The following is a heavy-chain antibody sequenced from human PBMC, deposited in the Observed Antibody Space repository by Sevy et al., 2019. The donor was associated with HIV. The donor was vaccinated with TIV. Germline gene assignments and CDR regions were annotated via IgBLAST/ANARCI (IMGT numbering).Heavy chain of an antibody. D-gene: IGHD6-19*01. V-gene: IGHV1-18*01. J-gene: IGHJ4*02. CDR1: GYTFTRYG. CDR3: ARAQTRTGWLFDS. Sequence: APVKVSCKASGYTFTRYGITWVRQAPGQGLEWMGWISAYNGNTNYAQKFQGRVTLTTNTSTGTAYMELRNLRSDDTAVYYCARAQTRTGWLFDSWGQGTQVTVSS. CDR2: ISAYNGNT.